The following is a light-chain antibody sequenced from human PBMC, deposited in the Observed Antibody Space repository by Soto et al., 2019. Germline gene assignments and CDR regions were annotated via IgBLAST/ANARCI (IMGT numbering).Light chain of an antibody. CDR2: KAS. V-gene: IGKV1-5*03. J-gene: IGKJ1*01. CDR3: QHYNSYSEA. CDR1: QTISSW. Sequence: IQMTQSPSTLSLSLGDRVTITCRASQTISSWLGWYQQKPGKAPKLLIYKASTLKSGVPSRFSGSGSGTEFTLTISSLQPDDFATYYCQHYNSYSEAFGQGTKVDIK.